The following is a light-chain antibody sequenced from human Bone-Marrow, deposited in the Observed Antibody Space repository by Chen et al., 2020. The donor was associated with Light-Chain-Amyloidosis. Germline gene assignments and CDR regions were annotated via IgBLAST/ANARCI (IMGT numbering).Light chain of an antibody. CDR3: QSADSSGTYEVI. CDR1: DLPTKY. CDR2: RDT. V-gene: IGLV3-25*03. J-gene: IGLJ2*01. Sequence: SYELTHPPSVSVSPGQPARITCSGDDLPTKYAYWYQQKPGQAPVLVIHRDTERPSGISERFSGSSSGTTDTLTISGVQAEDEADYHCQSADSSGTYEVIFGGGTKLTVL.